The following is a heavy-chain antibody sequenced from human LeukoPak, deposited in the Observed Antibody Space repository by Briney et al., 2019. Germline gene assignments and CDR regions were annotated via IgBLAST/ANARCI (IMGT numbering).Heavy chain of an antibody. CDR3: ARVTGYMIEDYFDY. CDR2: IYYSGST. J-gene: IGHJ4*02. V-gene: IGHV4-59*07. CDR1: GDSISSYY. D-gene: IGHD3-22*01. Sequence: SDTLTLTYTVSGDSISSYYWSWLRQPPGKGLVGIGYIYYSGSTNYNPSLKSRVTISVDTSKNQFSLKLRSVTAADTAVYYCARVTGYMIEDYFDYWGEGTLVTVSS.